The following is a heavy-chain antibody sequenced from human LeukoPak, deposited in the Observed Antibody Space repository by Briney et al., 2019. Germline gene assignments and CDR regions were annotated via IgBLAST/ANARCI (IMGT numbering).Heavy chain of an antibody. Sequence: PSETLSLTCTVSGGSISSYYWSWIRQPPGKGLEWIGYIYYSGSTNYNPSLKSRVTISVDTSKNQFSLKLSSVTAADTAVYYCARDRAGFRRTGNYYYMDVWGKGTTVTVSS. CDR1: GGSISSYY. CDR2: IYYSGST. D-gene: IGHD6-19*01. J-gene: IGHJ6*03. V-gene: IGHV4-59*01. CDR3: ARDRAGFRRTGNYYYMDV.